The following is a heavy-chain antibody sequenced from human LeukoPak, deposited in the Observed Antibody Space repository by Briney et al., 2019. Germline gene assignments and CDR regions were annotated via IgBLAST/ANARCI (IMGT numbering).Heavy chain of an antibody. D-gene: IGHD3-22*01. CDR3: ARAPLLRTLPLDY. V-gene: IGHV4-34*01. Sequence: SETLSLTCAVYGGSFSGYYWSWIRQPPGKGLEWIGEINHSGSTNYNPSLKSRVTISVDTSKNQFSLKLSSVTAADTAVYYCARAPLLRTLPLDYWGQGTLVTVSS. J-gene: IGHJ4*02. CDR2: INHSGST. CDR1: GGSFSGYY.